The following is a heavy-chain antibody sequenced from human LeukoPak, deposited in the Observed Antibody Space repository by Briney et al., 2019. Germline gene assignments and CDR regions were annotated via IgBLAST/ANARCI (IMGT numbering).Heavy chain of an antibody. D-gene: IGHD3-22*01. CDR2: ISYDGSNK. J-gene: IGHJ3*02. CDR3: AKDGGYYDSSGVGGAFDI. CDR1: GFTFSSYA. Sequence: GGSLRLSCAASGFTFSSYAMHWVRQAPGKGLGWVAVISYDGSNKYYADSVKGRFTISRDNAKNSLYLQMNSLRAEDTALYYCAKDGGYYDSSGVGGAFDIWGQGTMVTVSS. V-gene: IGHV3-30-3*01.